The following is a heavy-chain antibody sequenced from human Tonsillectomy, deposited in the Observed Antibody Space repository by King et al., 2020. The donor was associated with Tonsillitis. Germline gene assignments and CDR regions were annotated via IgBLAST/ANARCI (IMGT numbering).Heavy chain of an antibody. D-gene: IGHD6-19*01. CDR1: GFTSINYA. CDR3: AKDIGITVAAYFDY. J-gene: IGHJ4*02. CDR2: ISGGGGST. V-gene: IGHV3-23*01. Sequence: DVHLLESGGALVQPGGSLRLSCTTSGFTSINYAMSWVRQAPGKGLEWVSGISGGGGSTYFADSVKGRFTISRDYSKNTLYLQMNSLRAEDTAVYYCAKDIGITVAAYFDYWGQGTLVTVSS.